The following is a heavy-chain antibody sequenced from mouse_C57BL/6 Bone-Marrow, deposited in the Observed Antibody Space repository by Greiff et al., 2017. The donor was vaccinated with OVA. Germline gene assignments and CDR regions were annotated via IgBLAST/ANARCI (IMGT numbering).Heavy chain of an antibody. CDR1: GYAFSSSW. CDR3: ARGQPSRGYAMDY. CDR2: IYPGDGDT. J-gene: IGHJ4*01. D-gene: IGHD3-3*01. V-gene: IGHV1-82*01. Sequence: VKLVESGPELVKPGASVKISCKASGYAFSSSWMNWVKQRPGKGLEWIGRIYPGDGDTNYNGKFKGKATLTADKSSSTAYMQLSSLTSEDSAVYFCARGQPSRGYAMDYWGQGTSVTVSS.